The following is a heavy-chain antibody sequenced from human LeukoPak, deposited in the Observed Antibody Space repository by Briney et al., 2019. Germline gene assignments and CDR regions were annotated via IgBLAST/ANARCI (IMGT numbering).Heavy chain of an antibody. CDR1: GFTFSSYG. D-gene: IGHD3-3*01. V-gene: IGHV3-30*03. CDR2: ISYDGSNK. J-gene: IGHJ4*02. Sequence: GGSLRLSCAASGFTFSSYGMHWVRQAPGKGLEWVAVISYDGSNKYYADSVKGRFTISRDNAKNSLYLQMNSLRAEDTAVYYCARTLEWSTFDYWGQGTLVTVSS. CDR3: ARTLEWSTFDY.